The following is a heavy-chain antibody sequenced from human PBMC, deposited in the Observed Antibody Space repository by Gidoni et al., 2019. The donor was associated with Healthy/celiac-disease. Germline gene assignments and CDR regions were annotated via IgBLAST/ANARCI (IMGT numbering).Heavy chain of an antibody. CDR3: ARARGVVIALDY. V-gene: IGHV1-46*03. D-gene: IGHD3-3*01. CDR1: GYTFTSYY. J-gene: IGHJ4*02. Sequence: QVQLVQSGAEVKKPGASVQVSCKASGYTFTSYYMHWVRQAPGQGLEWMGIINPSGGSTSYAQKFQGRVTMTRDTSTSTVYMELSSLRSEDTAVYYCARARGVVIALDYWGQGTLVTVSS. CDR2: INPSGGST.